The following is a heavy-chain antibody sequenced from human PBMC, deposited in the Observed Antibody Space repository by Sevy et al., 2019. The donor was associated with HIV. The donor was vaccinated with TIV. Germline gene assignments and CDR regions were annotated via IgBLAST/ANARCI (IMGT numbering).Heavy chain of an antibody. CDR1: GFTFSGYA. V-gene: IGHV3-30*04. D-gene: IGHD1-7*01. J-gene: IGHJ6*02. Sequence: GGSLRLSCKPSGFTFSGYALHWIRQAPGKRLEWLAVISFDGSNKYYSYSLEGRFTISRDNFKDTLYLDMNSLTTDDTDVYFCARRGDWNSDDFDRPPLYHYGMDVWGQGIAVTVSS. CDR3: ARRGDWNSDDFDRPPLYHYGMDV. CDR2: ISFDGSNK.